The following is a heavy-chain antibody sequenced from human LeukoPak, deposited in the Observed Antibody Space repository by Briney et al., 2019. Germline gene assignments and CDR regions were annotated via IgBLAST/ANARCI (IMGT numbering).Heavy chain of an antibody. D-gene: IGHD2-15*01. CDR3: ARDCSGGSSYGPDAFDI. CDR2: ISSSSSYI. Sequence: GRSLRLSCTAPGFTFSSYAIHWIRQAPGKGLEWVSSISSSSSYIYYADSVKGRFTISRDNAKNSLYLQMNSLRAEDTAVYYCARDCSGGSSYGPDAFDIWGQGTMVTVSS. CDR1: GFTFSSYA. V-gene: IGHV3-21*01. J-gene: IGHJ3*02.